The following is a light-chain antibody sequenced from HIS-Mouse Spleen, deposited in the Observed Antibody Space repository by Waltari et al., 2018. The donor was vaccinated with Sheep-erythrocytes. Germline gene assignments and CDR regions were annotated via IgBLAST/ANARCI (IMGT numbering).Light chain of an antibody. CDR2: EVS. CDR3: SSYTSSSTQV. Sequence: QSALTQPASVSGSPGQSITIPCTGTSSDLGASNYVSWYQQHPGKAPKLMIYEVSNRPSGVSNRFSGSKSGNTASLTISGLQAEDEADYYCSSYTSSSTQVFGGGTKLTVL. J-gene: IGLJ2*01. V-gene: IGLV2-14*01. CDR1: SSDLGASNY.